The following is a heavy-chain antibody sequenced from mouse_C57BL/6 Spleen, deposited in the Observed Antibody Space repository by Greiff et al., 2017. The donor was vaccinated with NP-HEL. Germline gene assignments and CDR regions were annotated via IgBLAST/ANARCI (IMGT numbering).Heavy chain of an antibody. CDR3: ARQKDYGGDY. D-gene: IGHD2-4*01. J-gene: IGHJ2*01. Sequence: EVQWVESGGDLVKPGGSLKLSCAASGFTFSSYGMSWVRQTPDKRLEWVATISSGGSYTYYPDSVKGRFTISRDNAKNTLYLQMSSLKSEDTAMYYCARQKDYGGDYWGQGTTLTVSS. CDR2: ISSGGSYT. V-gene: IGHV5-6*01. CDR1: GFTFSSYG.